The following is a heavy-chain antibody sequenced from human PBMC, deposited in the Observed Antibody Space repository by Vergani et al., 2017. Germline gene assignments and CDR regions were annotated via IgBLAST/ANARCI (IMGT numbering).Heavy chain of an antibody. CDR1: GYTFTSYY. CDR2: INPSGGST. Sequence: QVQLVQSGAEVKKPGASVKVSCKASGYTFTSYYMHWVRQAPGQGLEWMGIINPSGGSTSYAQKFQGRVTMTRDTSTSTVYMELSSLRSEDTAVYYCASNHYYDSSGYYYGGDYWGQGPLVTVSS. J-gene: IGHJ4*02. CDR3: ASNHYYDSSGYYYGGDY. D-gene: IGHD3-22*01. V-gene: IGHV1-46*01.